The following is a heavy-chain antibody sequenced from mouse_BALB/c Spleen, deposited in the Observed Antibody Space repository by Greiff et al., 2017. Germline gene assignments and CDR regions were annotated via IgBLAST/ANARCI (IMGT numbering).Heavy chain of an antibody. J-gene: IGHJ3*01. CDR1: GFTFSSYA. CDR2: ISSGGST. Sequence: EVMLVESGGGLVKPGGSLKLSCAASGFTFSSYAMSWVRQTPEKRLEWVASISSGGSTYYPDSVKGRFTISSDNARNILYLQMSSLRSEDTAMYYCAREGDYDPWFAYWGQGTLVTVSA. V-gene: IGHV5-6-5*01. CDR3: AREGDYDPWFAY. D-gene: IGHD2-4*01.